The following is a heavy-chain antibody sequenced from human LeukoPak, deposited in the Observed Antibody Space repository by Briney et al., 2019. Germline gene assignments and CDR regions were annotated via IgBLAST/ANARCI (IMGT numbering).Heavy chain of an antibody. CDR2: IKQDGSEK. CDR1: GFTFSSYW. V-gene: IGHV3-7*01. CDR3: ARDSGYYYDSSGGDAFDI. J-gene: IGHJ3*02. Sequence: GGSLRLSCAASGFTFSSYWMSWVRQAPGKGLEWVANIKQDGSEKYYVDSVKGRFTISRDNAKNSLYLQMNSLRAEDTAVYYCARDSGYYYDSSGGDAFDIWGQGTMVTVSS. D-gene: IGHD3-22*01.